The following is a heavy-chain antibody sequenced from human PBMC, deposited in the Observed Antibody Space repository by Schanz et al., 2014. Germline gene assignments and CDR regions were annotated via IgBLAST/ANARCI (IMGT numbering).Heavy chain of an antibody. J-gene: IGHJ6*02. Sequence: EVHLLESGGGLVPPGGSLRLSCAASGFNFSDYAMCWVRQAPGKGLEWVSAISGGGGTTYYTESMKGRFTISRDNSKSTLYLQMNSLRAEDTAVYYCAKDGPGGSGSYSADGGMDVWGQGTTVTVSS. D-gene: IGHD3-10*01. CDR2: ISGGGGTT. CDR3: AKDGPGGSGSYSADGGMDV. CDR1: GFNFSDYA. V-gene: IGHV3-23*01.